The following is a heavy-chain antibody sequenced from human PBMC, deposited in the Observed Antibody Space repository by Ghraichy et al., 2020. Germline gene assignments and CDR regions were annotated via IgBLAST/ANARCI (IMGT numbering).Heavy chain of an antibody. D-gene: IGHD2-2*01. CDR1: GFTFSNAW. V-gene: IGHV3-15*01. CDR3: TTDHDYCSTTSCYYYYYGMDV. Sequence: LSLTCAASGFTFSNAWMSWVRQAPGKGLEWVGRIKSKTDGGTTDYAAPVKGRFTISRDDSKNTLYLQMNSLKTEDTAVYYCTTDHDYCSTTSCYYYYYGMDVWGQGTTVTVSS. J-gene: IGHJ6*02. CDR2: IKSKTDGGTT.